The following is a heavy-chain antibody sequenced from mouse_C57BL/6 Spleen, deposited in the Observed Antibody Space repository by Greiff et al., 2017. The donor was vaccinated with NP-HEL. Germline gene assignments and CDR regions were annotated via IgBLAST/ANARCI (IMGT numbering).Heavy chain of an antibody. V-gene: IGHV5-16*01. CDR3: ARVTTVVALYYAMDY. Sequence: EVQRVESEGGLVQPGSSMKLSCTASGFTFSDYYMAWVRQVPEKGLEWVANINYDGSSTYYLDSLKSRFIISRDNAKNILYLQMSSLKSEDTATYYCARVTTVVALYYAMDYWGQGTSVTVSS. J-gene: IGHJ4*01. CDR2: INYDGSST. D-gene: IGHD1-1*01. CDR1: GFTFSDYY.